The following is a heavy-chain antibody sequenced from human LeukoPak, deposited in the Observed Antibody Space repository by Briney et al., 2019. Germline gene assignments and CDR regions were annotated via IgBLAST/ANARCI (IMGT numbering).Heavy chain of an antibody. D-gene: IGHD6-13*01. Sequence: GGSLRLSCAASGFTFDDYTMHWVRQAPGKGLEWVSLISWDGGSTYYADSVKGRFTISRDNAKNSLYLQMNSLRAEDTAVYYCARDARAAAGILGRNWFDPWGQGTLVTVSS. J-gene: IGHJ5*02. CDR3: ARDARAAAGILGRNWFDP. CDR1: GFTFDDYT. CDR2: ISWDGGST. V-gene: IGHV3-43*01.